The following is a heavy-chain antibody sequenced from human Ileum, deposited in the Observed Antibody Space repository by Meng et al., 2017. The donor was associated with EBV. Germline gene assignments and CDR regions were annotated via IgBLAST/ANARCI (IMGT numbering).Heavy chain of an antibody. CDR3: LRESDDGGSYYAY. D-gene: IGHD1-26*01. CDR1: GFILSNYA. Sequence: QVHVVESGGGGVQPGRSLRLFCIVSGFILSNYAMHWVRQAPGKGLEWVAVMSNDGNTKEYADSVKGRFTISRDNSKNEVYLQMNSLRGEDTALYYCLRESDDGGSYYAYWGQGTLVTVSS. J-gene: IGHJ4*02. V-gene: IGHV3-30*14. CDR2: MSNDGNTK.